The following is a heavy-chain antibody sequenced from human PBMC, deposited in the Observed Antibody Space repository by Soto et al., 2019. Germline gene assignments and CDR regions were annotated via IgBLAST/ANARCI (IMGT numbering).Heavy chain of an antibody. V-gene: IGHV3-7*05. CDR3: AKGGSGSSMYWTS. J-gene: IGHJ5*02. CDR2: IKRDGGET. CDR1: GFTFSANW. Sequence: GGSLRLSCSASGFTFSANWMTWVRHAPGKGLEWVANIKRDGGETYYVDSVKGRFTISRDNAKNSLYLQLDSLRAEDTAIYFCAKGGSGSSMYWTSWGQGTLVTVSS. D-gene: IGHD2-8*02.